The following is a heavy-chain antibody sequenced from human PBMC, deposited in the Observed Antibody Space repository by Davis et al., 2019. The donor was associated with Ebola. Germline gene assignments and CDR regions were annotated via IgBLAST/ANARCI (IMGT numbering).Heavy chain of an antibody. CDR2: IYRDGRR. CDR1: GFIVSDKY. J-gene: IGHJ4*02. CDR3: ARIVPDWYDSSGYSRNGRFDY. D-gene: IGHD3-22*01. V-gene: IGHV3-53*05. Sequence: GGSLRLSCAVSGFIVSDKYMSWVRQAPGKGLEWVSVIYRDGRRYYADSVKGRFTVSRDNSNNTLFLQMNSLRAADTAVYHCARIVPDWYDSSGYSRNGRFDYWGQGTPVTVSS.